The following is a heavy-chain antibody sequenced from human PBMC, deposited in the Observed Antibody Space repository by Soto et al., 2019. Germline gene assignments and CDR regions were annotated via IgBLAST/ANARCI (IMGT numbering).Heavy chain of an antibody. CDR1: GFNFKSYD. V-gene: IGHV3-23*01. CDR3: VRKGYETGWYYDQ. CDR2: VSTSGGRT. J-gene: IGHJ4*02. Sequence: EVQLLESGGGLVQPGGSLRLSCAACGFNFKSYDMFWIRQAPGKGPEWVSFVSTSGGRTEYADFVRGRFTISRDNAENTLSLQMNSLAVDDTAVYYCVRKGYETGWYYDQWGQGTLVTVSS. D-gene: IGHD6-19*01.